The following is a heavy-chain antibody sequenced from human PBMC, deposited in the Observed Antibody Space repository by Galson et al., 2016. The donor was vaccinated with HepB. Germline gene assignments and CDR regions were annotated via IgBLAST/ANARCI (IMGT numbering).Heavy chain of an antibody. CDR1: GYDFASYW. CDR2: IYPGDSDT. V-gene: IGHV5-51*01. J-gene: IGHJ5*01. Sequence: SGAEVKKPGESLKISCKGSGYDFASYWIGWVRQMPGKGLESMGIIYPGDSDTRYSPSFQGQVTISADKSISTAYLQWSSLKASATAMYYCATHSVAESPDHFDSWGQGTLVTVSS. D-gene: IGHD6-19*01. CDR3: ATHSVAESPDHFDS.